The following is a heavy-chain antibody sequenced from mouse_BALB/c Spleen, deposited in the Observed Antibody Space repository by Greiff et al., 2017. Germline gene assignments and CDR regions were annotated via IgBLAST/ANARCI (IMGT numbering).Heavy chain of an antibody. CDR1: GFSLTSYG. CDR3: ARGLNYGNYDAMDY. V-gene: IGHV2-9*02. CDR2: IWAGGST. Sequence: VQGVESGPGLVAPSQSLSITCTVSGFSLTSYGVHWVRQPPGKGLEWLGVIWAGGSTNYNSALMSRLSISKDNSKSQVFLKMNSLQTDDTAMYYCARGLNYGNYDAMDYWGQGTSVTVSS. J-gene: IGHJ4*01. D-gene: IGHD2-1*01.